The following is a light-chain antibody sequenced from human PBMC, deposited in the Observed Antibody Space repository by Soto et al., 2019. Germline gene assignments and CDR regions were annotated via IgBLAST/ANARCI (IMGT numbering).Light chain of an antibody. V-gene: IGLV2-14*01. J-gene: IGLJ1*01. CDR2: EVD. CDR3: SSYTSSNTLV. Sequence: QSALAQPASVSGSPGQSTIISCTGTSSDVGGHNYVSWYQQHPGKAPKFLIYEVDNRASGVSDRFSGSKSGNTASLTISGLQAEDEADYYCSSYTSSNTLVFGTGTKVTVL. CDR1: SSDVGGHNY.